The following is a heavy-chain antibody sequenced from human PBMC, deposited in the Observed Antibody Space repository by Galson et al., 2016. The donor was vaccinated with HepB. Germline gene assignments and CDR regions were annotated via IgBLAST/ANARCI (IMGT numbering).Heavy chain of an antibody. CDR2: IYSSGST. Sequence: SETLSLTCTVSGASISTDYWSWFRQPAGKGLEWIGRIYSSGSTNYNPSLKSRVTMSVDTSKNQFSLKLTSVIAADTAVYYCAGEVMAVAGFDPWGQGTLVTVSS. V-gene: IGHV4-4*07. D-gene: IGHD6-19*01. CDR1: GASISTDY. CDR3: AGEVMAVAGFDP. J-gene: IGHJ5*02.